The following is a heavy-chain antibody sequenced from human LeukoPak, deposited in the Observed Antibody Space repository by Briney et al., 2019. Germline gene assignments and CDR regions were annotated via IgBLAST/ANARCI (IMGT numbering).Heavy chain of an antibody. CDR1: GYTFADYY. CDR3: ASGYRISATRTSSVPCMVY. V-gene: IGHV1-2*02. Sequence: ASVKLSSSPSGYTFADYYMIRVRQAPGQGLEWMGWINPNSGGTNSAQKFQGRVTMTRDTSISTAYMELRRLRSDDTAVYYCASGYRISATRTSSVPCMVYWGREILVTVSS. J-gene: IGHJ4*02. D-gene: IGHD2-2*03. CDR2: INPNSGGT.